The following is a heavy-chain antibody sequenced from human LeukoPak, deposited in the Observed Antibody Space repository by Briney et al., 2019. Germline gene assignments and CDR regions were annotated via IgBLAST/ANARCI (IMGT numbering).Heavy chain of an antibody. CDR3: ARGASITIFGVVKY. J-gene: IGHJ4*02. CDR1: GHTFTGYY. Sequence: ASVKVSCKASGHTFTGYYMHWVRQAPGQGLEWMGWINPNSGGTNYAQKFQGRVTMTRDTSISTAYMELSRLRSDDTAVYYCARGASITIFGVVKYWGQGTLVTVSS. CDR2: INPNSGGT. D-gene: IGHD3-3*01. V-gene: IGHV1-2*02.